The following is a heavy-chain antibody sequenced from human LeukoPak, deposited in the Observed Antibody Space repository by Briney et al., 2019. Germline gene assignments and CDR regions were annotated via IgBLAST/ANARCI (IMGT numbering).Heavy chain of an antibody. D-gene: IGHD3-10*01. CDR3: ARGHEALGY. V-gene: IGHV3-53*01. CDR2: IYRGGRT. J-gene: IGHJ4*02. CDR1: GFTISDNY. Sequence: GSLTLSCAASGFTISDNYMTWVRQAPGKGLEWVSVIYRGGRTVYADSVKGRFTFFRDNSNNKPYLQMNSLRAEDTAKYYCARGHEALGYWGQGTLVTVSS.